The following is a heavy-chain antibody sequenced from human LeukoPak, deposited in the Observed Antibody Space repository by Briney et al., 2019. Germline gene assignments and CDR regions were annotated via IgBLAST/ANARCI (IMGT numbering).Heavy chain of an antibody. V-gene: IGHV4-59*12. D-gene: IGHD2-15*01. CDR1: GGSISSYY. J-gene: IGHJ4*02. CDR2: IYYSGST. Sequence: PSGTLCLTCTVSGGSISSYYWSWIRQPPGKGLEWIGYIYYSGSTNYNPSLKSRVTISVDKSKNEFSLKLNPVTAADTAVYYCARAFLVGYSPEEYFFDYWGQGTLVTVSS. CDR3: ARAFLVGYSPEEYFFDY.